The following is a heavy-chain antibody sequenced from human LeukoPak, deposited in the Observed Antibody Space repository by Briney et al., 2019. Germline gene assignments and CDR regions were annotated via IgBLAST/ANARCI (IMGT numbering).Heavy chain of an antibody. Sequence: GASVQISCEASGYTFTSYGICWVRQAPGQVLGCMGWISAYNGNTNYAQKLQVRVTMTTDTSTSTAYMELRSLRSDDTAVYYCASNFGYTGYYYYDMDVWGKGTTVTVSS. CDR2: ISAYNGNT. V-gene: IGHV1-18*01. CDR1: GYTFTSYG. D-gene: IGHD6-13*01. CDR3: ASNFGYTGYYYYDMDV. J-gene: IGHJ6*03.